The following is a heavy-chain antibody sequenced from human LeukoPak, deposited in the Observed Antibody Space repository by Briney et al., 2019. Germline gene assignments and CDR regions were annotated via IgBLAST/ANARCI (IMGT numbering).Heavy chain of an antibody. CDR1: GGSISSSSYY. V-gene: IGHV4-39*07. CDR2: IYYSGST. Sequence: PSETLSLTCTVSGGSISSSSYYWGWIRQPPGKGLEWIGSIYYSGSTYYNPSLKSRVTISVDTSKNQFSLKLSSVTAADTAVYYCARRIGWGDYYFDYWAREPWSPSPQ. CDR3: ARRIGWGDYYFDY. D-gene: IGHD6-19*01. J-gene: IGHJ4*02.